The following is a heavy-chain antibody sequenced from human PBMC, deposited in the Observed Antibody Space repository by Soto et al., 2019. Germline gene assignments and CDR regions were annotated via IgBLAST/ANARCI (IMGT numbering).Heavy chain of an antibody. Sequence: EVQLLESGGGLVQPGESLRLSCVGSGFTFDKYAMSWVRQTPEKGLEMVAGISAAATITHYADSVRGRFTISRDNSKNTQSLHMSNLRVDDTAIYFCAKDPNGNYVGGFEMWGQGTTVIVSS. CDR2: ISAAATIT. D-gene: IGHD1-7*01. CDR1: GFTFDKYA. J-gene: IGHJ3*02. V-gene: IGHV3-23*01. CDR3: AKDPNGNYVGGFEM.